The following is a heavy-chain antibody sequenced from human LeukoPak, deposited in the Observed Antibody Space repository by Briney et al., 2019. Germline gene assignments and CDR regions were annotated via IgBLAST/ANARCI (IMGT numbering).Heavy chain of an antibody. Sequence: SVKVSCKASGGTFSSYAISRVRQAPGQGLEWMGGIIPIFGTANYAQKFQGRVTITADESTSTAYMELSSLRSEDTAVYYCARDFWVLWFGESIPAANWFDPWGQGTLVTVSS. CDR2: IIPIFGTA. D-gene: IGHD3-10*01. J-gene: IGHJ5*02. CDR3: ARDFWVLWFGESIPAANWFDP. CDR1: GGTFSSYA. V-gene: IGHV1-69*13.